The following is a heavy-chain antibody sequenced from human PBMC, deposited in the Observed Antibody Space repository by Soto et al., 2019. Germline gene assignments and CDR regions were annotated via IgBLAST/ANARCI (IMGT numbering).Heavy chain of an antibody. CDR3: ARVYYDFWSGYYQYYYYMDV. D-gene: IGHD3-3*01. Sequence: SETLSLTCAVSSGSISSSNWWSWVRQPPGKGLEWIGEIYHSGSTNYNPSLKSRVTISVDKSKNQFSLKLSSVTAADTAVYYCARVYYDFWSGYYQYYYYMDVWGKGTTVTVSS. CDR1: SGSISSSNW. V-gene: IGHV4-4*02. J-gene: IGHJ6*03. CDR2: IYHSGST.